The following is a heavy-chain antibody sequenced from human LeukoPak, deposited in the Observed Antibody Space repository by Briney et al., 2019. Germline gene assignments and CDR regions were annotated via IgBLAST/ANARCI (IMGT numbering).Heavy chain of an antibody. CDR2: IKQDGSEK. D-gene: IGHD6-13*01. Sequence: PGRSLRLSCTASGFTFGDYAMSWFRQAPGKGLEWVANIKQDGSEKYYVDSVKGRFTISRDNAKNSLYLQMSSLRADDTAMYYCGSGSTWLPRGQGTLVTVSS. CDR1: GFTFGDYA. V-gene: IGHV3-7*01. J-gene: IGHJ4*02. CDR3: GSGSTWLP.